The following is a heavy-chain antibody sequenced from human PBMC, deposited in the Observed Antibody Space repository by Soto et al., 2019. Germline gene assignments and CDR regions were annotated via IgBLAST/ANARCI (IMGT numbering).Heavy chain of an antibody. J-gene: IGHJ4*02. D-gene: IGHD3-10*01. CDR2: IYYSGST. CDR1: GGSISSYY. V-gene: IGHV4-59*01. CDR3: ARGGQIRAYYFDY. Sequence: SETLSLTCTVSGGSISSYYWSWIRQPPGKGLEWIGYIYYSGSTNYNPSLKSRVTISVDTSKNQFSLKLSSVTAADTAVYYCARGGQIRAYYFDYWGRGTLVTVSS.